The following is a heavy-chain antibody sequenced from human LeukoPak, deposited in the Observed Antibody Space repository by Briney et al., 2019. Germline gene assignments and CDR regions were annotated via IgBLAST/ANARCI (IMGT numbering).Heavy chain of an antibody. CDR2: ISYSGSA. J-gene: IGHJ4*02. CDR1: GGSISSTSYY. V-gene: IGHV4-39*01. Sequence: SETPSLTCTVSGGSISSTSYYWGWIRQSPGKGLEWIGSISYSGSAYYNPSLKSRVTISVDTSKNQFSLKLSSVTAADTAVYYCARHNGSGSDYNSPFNVFDCWGQGTLVTVSS. CDR3: ARHNGSGSDYNSPFNVFDC. D-gene: IGHD3-10*01.